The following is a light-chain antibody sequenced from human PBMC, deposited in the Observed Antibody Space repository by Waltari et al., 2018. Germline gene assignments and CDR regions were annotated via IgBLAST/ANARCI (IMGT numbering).Light chain of an antibody. CDR1: QSLMHSDGKNF. CDR3: MQTMQFPLT. CDR2: EVI. Sequence: DIVMTKTPLSLSVTPGQPASISCKSRQSLMHSDGKNFLYWYLQKPGQPPQLLMYEVIYQFSGVPDRFSGSGSGTDFTLKISRVEAEDVGVYYCMQTMQFPLTFGGGTKVEIK. J-gene: IGKJ4*01. V-gene: IGKV2D-29*01.